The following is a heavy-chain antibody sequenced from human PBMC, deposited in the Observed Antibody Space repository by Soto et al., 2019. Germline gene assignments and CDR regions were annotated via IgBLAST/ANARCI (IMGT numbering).Heavy chain of an antibody. V-gene: IGHV4-4*02. Sequence: SETLSLTCAVSSGSISSSNWWSWVRQPPGKGLEWIGEIYHSGSTNYNPSLKSRVTISVDKSKNQFSLKLSSVTAADTAVYYWARTIVVVPADFYYYYYMDVWGKGTTVTVS. D-gene: IGHD2-2*01. CDR1: SGSISSSNW. J-gene: IGHJ6*03. CDR3: ARTIVVVPADFYYYYYMDV. CDR2: IYHSGST.